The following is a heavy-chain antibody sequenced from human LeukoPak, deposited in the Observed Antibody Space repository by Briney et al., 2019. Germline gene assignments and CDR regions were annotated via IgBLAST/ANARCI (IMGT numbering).Heavy chain of an antibody. CDR1: GGSISRSCYY. J-gene: IGHJ4*02. D-gene: IGHD3-10*01. CDR3: ARLTSGHFDY. CDR2: IYYSRST. V-gene: IGHV4-39*01. Sequence: SETLSLTCTVSGGSISRSCYYWGWIRQPPGKGLEWIATIYYSRSTYYNPSLKSRVTISADTSKNQFSLKLSSVTAADTAVYYCARLTSGHFDYWGQGTLVTVSS.